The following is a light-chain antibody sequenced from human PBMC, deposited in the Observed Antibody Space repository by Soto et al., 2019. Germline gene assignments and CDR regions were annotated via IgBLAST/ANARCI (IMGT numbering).Light chain of an antibody. CDR3: QQSYSIPFT. Sequence: DIQMTQSPSSLSASVGDRVTITCRTSQTIRSSLNWYQQKTGKAPKLLIYSASSLQSGVPSRFSGSGSGTDFTLTISGLQFEDFATYYCQQSYSIPFTFGPGTKVDIK. V-gene: IGKV1-39*01. CDR1: QTIRSS. CDR2: SAS. J-gene: IGKJ3*01.